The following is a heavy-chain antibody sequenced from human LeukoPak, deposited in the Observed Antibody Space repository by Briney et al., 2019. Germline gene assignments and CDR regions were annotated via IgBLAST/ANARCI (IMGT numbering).Heavy chain of an antibody. V-gene: IGHV5-51*01. J-gene: IGHJ4*02. D-gene: IGHD4-17*01. CDR3: ARSTYGDYDS. CDR1: GYKFTNYW. CDR2: INPADSDT. Sequence: GESLKISCEGSGYKFTNYWIGWVRQMPGKGLEWMGIINPADSDTRYSPSFQGQVTMSVDKSISTAYLQWSSLRASDTAMYYCARSTYGDYDSWGQGTLVTVSS.